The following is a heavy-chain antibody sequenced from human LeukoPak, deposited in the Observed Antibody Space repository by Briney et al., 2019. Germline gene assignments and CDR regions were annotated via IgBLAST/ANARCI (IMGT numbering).Heavy chain of an antibody. Sequence: SETLSLTCTVSGGSISSYYWSWIWQPPGKGLEWIGYIYYSGSTNYNPSLKSRVTISVDTSKNQFSLKLSSVTAADTAVYYCARSIGPYYYGSGELDYWGQGTLVTVSS. CDR1: GGSISSYY. CDR2: IYYSGST. CDR3: ARSIGPYYYGSGELDY. J-gene: IGHJ4*02. D-gene: IGHD3-10*01. V-gene: IGHV4-59*08.